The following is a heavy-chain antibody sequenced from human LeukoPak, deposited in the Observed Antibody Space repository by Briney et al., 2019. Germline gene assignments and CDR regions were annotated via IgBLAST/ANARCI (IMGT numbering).Heavy chain of an antibody. CDR3: ARGSITMVRGVMGPQYYYYGMDV. J-gene: IGHJ6*02. D-gene: IGHD3-10*01. CDR1: GGSISGYY. Sequence: SETLSLTCTVSGGSISGYYCSWVRQPPGKEMEWIGYVYSSGNTNYNPSLKSRVTLSVDTSKNQFSLKLSSVTAADTAVYYCARGSITMVRGVMGPQYYYYGMDVWGQGTTVTVSS. V-gene: IGHV4-59*12. CDR2: VYSSGNT.